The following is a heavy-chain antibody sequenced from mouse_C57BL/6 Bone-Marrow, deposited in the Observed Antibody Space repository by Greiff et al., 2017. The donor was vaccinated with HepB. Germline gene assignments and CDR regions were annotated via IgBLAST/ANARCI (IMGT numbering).Heavy chain of an antibody. CDR3: TRVRDGYYWYFDV. Sequence: EVQVVESGEGLVKPGGSLKLSCAASGFTFSSYAMSWVRQTPEKRLEWVAYISSGGDYIYYADTVKGRFTISRDNARNTLYLQMSSLKSEDTAMYYCTRVRDGYYWYFDVWGTGTTVTVSS. J-gene: IGHJ1*03. D-gene: IGHD2-3*01. V-gene: IGHV5-9-1*02. CDR2: ISSGGDYI. CDR1: GFTFSSYA.